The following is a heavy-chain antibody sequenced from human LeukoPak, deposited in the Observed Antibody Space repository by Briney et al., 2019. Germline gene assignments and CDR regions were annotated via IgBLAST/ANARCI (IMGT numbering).Heavy chain of an antibody. V-gene: IGHV3-7*01. J-gene: IGHJ4*02. CDR1: GFPLSSYW. Sequence: GSLRLSCAASGFPLSSYWMTWVRQAPGKGLEWVATIKPDGTEQYYLDSVRGRFTISRDNAKNSLYLQMNSLTVDDTAVYYCARAVISADSNWGRGTLVTVSS. CDR3: ARAVISADSN. D-gene: IGHD2/OR15-2a*01. CDR2: IKPDGTEQ.